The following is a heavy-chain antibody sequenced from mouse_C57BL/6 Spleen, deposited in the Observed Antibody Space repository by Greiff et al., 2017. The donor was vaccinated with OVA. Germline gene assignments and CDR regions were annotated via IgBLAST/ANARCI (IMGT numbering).Heavy chain of an antibody. D-gene: IGHD3-3*01. CDR1: GYTFTSYW. CDR3: ARGRRGYYFDY. Sequence: VQLQQSGAELVKPGASVKLSCKASGYTFTSYWMQWVKQRPGQGLEWIGEIDPSDSYTNYNQKFKGKATLTVDTSSSTAYMQLSSLTSEDSAVYYCARGRRGYYFDYWGQGTTLTVSS. V-gene: IGHV1-50*01. CDR2: IDPSDSYT. J-gene: IGHJ2*01.